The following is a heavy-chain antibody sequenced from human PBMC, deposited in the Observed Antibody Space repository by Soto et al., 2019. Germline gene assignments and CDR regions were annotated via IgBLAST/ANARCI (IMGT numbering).Heavy chain of an antibody. V-gene: IGHV4-31*03. CDR2: IYYSGST. CDR1: GGSISSGGYY. Sequence: QVQLQESGPGLVKPSQTLSLTCTVSGGSISSGGYYWSWIRQHPGKGLEWIGYIYYSGSTYYNPSLKSRVTISVDTSKNQFSLKLSSVTAADTAVYYCARGGHSGWYEVEGWFDPWGQGTLVTVSS. CDR3: ARGGHSGWYEVEGWFDP. J-gene: IGHJ5*02. D-gene: IGHD6-19*01.